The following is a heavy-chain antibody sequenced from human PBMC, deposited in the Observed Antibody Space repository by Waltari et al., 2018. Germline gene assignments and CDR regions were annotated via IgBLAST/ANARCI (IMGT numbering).Heavy chain of an antibody. CDR3: AKVVIRGGDFDY. D-gene: IGHD2-21*01. V-gene: IGHV3-23*01. CDR2: ISGSGGST. CDR1: GFTFSSYA. J-gene: IGHJ4*02. Sequence: EVQLLESGGGLVQPGGSLRLSCAASGFTFSSYAMSWVRQAPGKGMGWVSAISGSGGSTYYADSVKGRFTISRDNSKNTLYLQMNSLRAEDTAVYYCAKVVIRGGDFDYWGQGTLVTVSS.